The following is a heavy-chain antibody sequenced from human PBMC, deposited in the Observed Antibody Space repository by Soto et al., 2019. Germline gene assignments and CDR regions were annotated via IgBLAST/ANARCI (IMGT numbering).Heavy chain of an antibody. Sequence: EVQLVEPGGGLVQPGGSLRLSCAASGFTFSGDWMHWVRQGAGKGLVWVSRINMDGSSTNYADSVKGRFTISRDNAKNTLYLQMNSLRVDDTAVYFCARGPRGLYHHDYWGQGALVTVSS. CDR2: INMDGSST. D-gene: IGHD2-2*01. CDR3: ARGPRGLYHHDY. J-gene: IGHJ4*02. V-gene: IGHV3-74*01. CDR1: GFTFSGDW.